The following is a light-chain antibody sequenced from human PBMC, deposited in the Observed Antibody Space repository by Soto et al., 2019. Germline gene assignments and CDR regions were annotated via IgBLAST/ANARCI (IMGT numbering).Light chain of an antibody. CDR1: QSINAW. J-gene: IGKJ5*01. CDR2: QAS. Sequence: IQMTQSPSTLSASVGDRVTIACRASQSINAWLAWYQQKPGNAPNLLIYQASTIQTGVASRFSGSGSGTEFTLTIISRQPDDFATYFCQHYASYYSIAFGQGTRLEIK. CDR3: QHYASYYSIA. V-gene: IGKV1-5*03.